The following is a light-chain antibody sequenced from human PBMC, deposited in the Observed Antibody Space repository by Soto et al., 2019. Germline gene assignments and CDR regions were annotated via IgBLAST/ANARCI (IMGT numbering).Light chain of an antibody. V-gene: IGKV3-20*01. CDR2: GTS. Sequence: IVLTQSLGTLSLSPGERATLSCLARQSVSSSYLAWYQQKPGQAPRFLIYGTSSRATGIPDRFSGSGSGTDFSLTISRLEPEDFAVYYCQHYDNSPPTITFGQGTRLEIK. J-gene: IGKJ5*01. CDR3: QHYDNSPPTIT. CDR1: QSVSSSY.